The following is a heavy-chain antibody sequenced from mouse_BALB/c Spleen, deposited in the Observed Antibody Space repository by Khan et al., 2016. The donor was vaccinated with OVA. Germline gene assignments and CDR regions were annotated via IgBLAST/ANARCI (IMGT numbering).Heavy chain of an antibody. CDR1: GYTFTSYW. V-gene: IGHV1-7*01. CDR3: AASSLFYYSLDY. J-gene: IGHJ4*01. CDR2: INPSTGYT. D-gene: IGHD6-1*01. Sequence: QVQLQQSGAELAKPGASVKMSCKASGYTFTSYWMHWVKQRPGQGLEWIGYINPSTGYTEYNQKFKDKATLTTDESSSTAYMQLSSLTSEDSAVHYCAASSLFYYSLDYWGQGTSVTVSS.